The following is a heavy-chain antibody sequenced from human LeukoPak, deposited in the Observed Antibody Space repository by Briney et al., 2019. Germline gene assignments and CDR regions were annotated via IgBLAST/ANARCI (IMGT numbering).Heavy chain of an antibody. V-gene: IGHV1-8*01. Sequence: ASVKVSCKASGYTFTSYDINWVRQATGQGLEWMGWMNPNSGNTGYAQKFQGRVTITRDTSASTAYMELSSLRSEDMAVYYCARGYCSSTSCYTEADEFDYWGQGTLVTVSS. J-gene: IGHJ4*02. CDR3: ARGYCSSTSCYTEADEFDY. D-gene: IGHD2-2*02. CDR1: GYTFTSYD. CDR2: MNPNSGNT.